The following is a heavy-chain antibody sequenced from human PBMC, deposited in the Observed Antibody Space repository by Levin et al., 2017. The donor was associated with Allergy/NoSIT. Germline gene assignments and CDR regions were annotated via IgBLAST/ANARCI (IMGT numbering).Heavy chain of an antibody. J-gene: IGHJ4*02. CDR2: IIPIFGTA. V-gene: IGHV1-69*13. CDR3: ARIYSSGWHEGAFDY. D-gene: IGHD6-19*01. Sequence: ASVKVSCKASGGTFSSYAISWVRQAPGQGLEWMGGIIPIFGTANYAQKFQGRVTITADESTSTAYMELSSLRSEDTAVYYCARIYSSGWHEGAFDYWGQGTLVTVSS. CDR1: GGTFSSYA.